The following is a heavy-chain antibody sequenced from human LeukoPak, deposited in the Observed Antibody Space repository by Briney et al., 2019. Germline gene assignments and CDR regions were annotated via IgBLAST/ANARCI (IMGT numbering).Heavy chain of an antibody. CDR1: GFTFSSYA. D-gene: IGHD1-26*01. J-gene: IGHJ3*02. V-gene: IGHV3-23*01. CDR2: LSGSGGST. CDR3: AKDPRGATLGAFDI. Sequence: PGGSLRLSCAASGFTFSSYAMGWVRQAPGKGLEWVSALSGSGGSTYYADSVKGRFTISRDNSKNTLYLQMNSLRAEDTAVYYCAKDPRGATLGAFDIWGQGTMVTVSS.